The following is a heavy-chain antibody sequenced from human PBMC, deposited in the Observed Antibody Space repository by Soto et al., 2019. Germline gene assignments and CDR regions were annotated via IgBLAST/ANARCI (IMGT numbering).Heavy chain of an antibody. CDR3: ARVERDYSAMDV. CDR1: GFTFSSYN. Sequence: EVQLVESGGGLVKPGGSLRLSCAAFGFTFSSYNMNWVRQAPGKGLEWVSLITSSGYYMYYADSLKGRFTISRDNAKNSLSLQMNSLRAEDTAVYYCARVERDYSAMDVWGQGTTVTVSS. V-gene: IGHV3-21*01. J-gene: IGHJ6*02. CDR2: ITSSGYYM. D-gene: IGHD1-1*01.